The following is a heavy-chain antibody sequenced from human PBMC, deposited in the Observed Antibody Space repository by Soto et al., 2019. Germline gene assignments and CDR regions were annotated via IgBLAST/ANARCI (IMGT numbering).Heavy chain of an antibody. Sequence: GSLRLSCAVSGFTPSTYAMTWVRQAPGKGLEWVSAISANSDNTYYAESVKGRFTMSRDNSKNTLYLQMNSLRAEDTAVYYCARTPNYCLDYWGQGTLVTVSS. CDR2: ISANSDNT. V-gene: IGHV3-23*01. CDR1: GFTPSTYA. J-gene: IGHJ4*02. D-gene: IGHD3-10*01. CDR3: ARTPNYCLDY.